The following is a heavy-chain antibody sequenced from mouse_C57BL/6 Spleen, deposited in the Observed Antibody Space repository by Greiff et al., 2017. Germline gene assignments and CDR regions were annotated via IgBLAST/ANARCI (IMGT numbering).Heavy chain of an antibody. CDR2: IDPEDGET. CDR3: ALTGTGAMDY. CDR1: GFNIKDYY. J-gene: IGHJ4*01. Sequence: EVQLQQSGAELVKPGASVKLSCTASGFNIKDYYMHWVKQRTEQGLEWIGRIDPEDGETKYAPKFPGKATITADTSSNPAYLRLSSLTSEDTAVYDCALTGTGAMDYWGQGTSVTVSS. D-gene: IGHD4-1*01. V-gene: IGHV14-2*01.